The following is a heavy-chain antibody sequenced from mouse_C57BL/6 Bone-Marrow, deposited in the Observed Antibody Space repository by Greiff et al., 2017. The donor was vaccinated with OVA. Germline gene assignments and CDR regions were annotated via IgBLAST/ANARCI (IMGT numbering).Heavy chain of an antibody. J-gene: IGHJ1*03. V-gene: IGHV14-3*01. D-gene: IGHD2-5*01. CDR1: GFNIKNTY. Sequence: EVQLQQSVAELVRPGASVKLSCTASGFNIKNTYMHWVRQRPKQGLEWIGRIDPANGNTKYAPKFQGKATITADTSSNTAYLQLSSLTSEDTAIYYCARSRYYSNYPLWYFDVWGTGTTVTVSS. CDR3: ARSRYYSNYPLWYFDV. CDR2: IDPANGNT.